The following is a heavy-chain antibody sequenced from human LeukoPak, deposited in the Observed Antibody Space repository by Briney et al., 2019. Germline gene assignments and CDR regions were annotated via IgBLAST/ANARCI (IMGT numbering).Heavy chain of an antibody. CDR3: ARDTRGYSYGLFDY. D-gene: IGHD5-18*01. Sequence: PGGSLRLSCAASGFTFNIYSMNWVRQAPGKGLEWVSSISSSDSYIYYADSVKGRFTISRDNAKNSLYLQMNSLRAEDTAVYYCARDTRGYSYGLFDYWGQGTLVTVSS. J-gene: IGHJ4*02. CDR1: GFTFNIYS. V-gene: IGHV3-21*01. CDR2: ISSSDSYI.